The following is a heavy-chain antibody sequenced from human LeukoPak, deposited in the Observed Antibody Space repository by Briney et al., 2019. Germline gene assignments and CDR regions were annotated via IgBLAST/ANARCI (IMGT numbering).Heavy chain of an antibody. CDR3: ARGLIPDY. V-gene: IGHV4-34*01. CDR1: GGSFSGYY. J-gene: IGHJ4*02. CDR2: MNHSGST. Sequence: SETLSLTCAVYGGSFSGYYWSWIRQPPGKGLEWIGEMNHSGSTNYNPSLKSRVTISVDTSKNQFSLKLSSVTAADTAVYYCARGLIPDYCGQGTLVTVST. D-gene: IGHD3-16*01.